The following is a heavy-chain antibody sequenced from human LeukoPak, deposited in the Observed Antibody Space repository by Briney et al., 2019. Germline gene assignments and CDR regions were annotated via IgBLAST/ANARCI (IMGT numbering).Heavy chain of an antibody. CDR2: IKPNSGGT. CDR1: GYTFTGYY. Sequence: ASVKVSCKASGYTFTGYYMHWVRQAPGQGLEGMGWIKPNSGGTNFAQKFQGRVTMTRDTSISTAYMELSRLRSDDTAVYYCARDRAVATIGGVDYWGQGTLVTVSS. J-gene: IGHJ4*02. D-gene: IGHD5-12*01. V-gene: IGHV1-2*02. CDR3: ARDRAVATIGGVDY.